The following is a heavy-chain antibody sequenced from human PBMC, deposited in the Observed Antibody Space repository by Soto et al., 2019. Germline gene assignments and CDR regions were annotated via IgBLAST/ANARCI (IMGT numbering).Heavy chain of an antibody. CDR1: GWSFSGYY. CDR3: AREVRRENRGLGYDILTGYSY. J-gene: IGHJ4*02. CDR2: INHSGST. D-gene: IGHD3-9*01. V-gene: IGHV4-34*01. Sequence: QVQLQQWGAGLLKPSETLSLTCAVYGWSFSGYYWSWIRQPPGKGLLWIGEINHSGSTNYNPSLKSRVTISVEVSQTQFSLKLSSVTAADTAVYYCAREVRRENRGLGYDILTGYSYWGQGTLVTVSS.